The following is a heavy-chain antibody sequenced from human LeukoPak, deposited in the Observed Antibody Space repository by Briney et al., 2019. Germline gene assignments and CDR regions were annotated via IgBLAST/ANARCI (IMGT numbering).Heavy chain of an antibody. CDR2: ISVYNGNT. J-gene: IGHJ4*02. CDR1: GYTFSSYG. CDR3: ARDQYDHVWDSHRPYFDY. D-gene: IGHD3-16*01. Sequence: ASVKVSCKASGYTFSSYGISGVRQAPGQGLEWMAWISVYNGNTKYAQRFQGRVTMTTDTSTSTAYMELRSLKSDDTAVYYCARDQYDHVWDSHRPYFDYWGQGTLVTVSS. V-gene: IGHV1-18*01.